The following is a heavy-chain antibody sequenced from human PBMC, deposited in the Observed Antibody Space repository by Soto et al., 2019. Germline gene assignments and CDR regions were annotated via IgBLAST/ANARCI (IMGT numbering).Heavy chain of an antibody. V-gene: IGHV4-34*01. CDR3: ARGIAAAGLEAFDI. J-gene: IGHJ3*02. CDR1: GGSFSGYY. Sequence: SETLSLTCAVYGGSFSGYYWSWIRQPPGKGLEWIGEINHSGSTNYNPSLKSRVTISVDTSKNQFSLKLSSVTAADTAVYYCARGIAAAGLEAFDIWGQGTMVTVSS. CDR2: INHSGST. D-gene: IGHD6-13*01.